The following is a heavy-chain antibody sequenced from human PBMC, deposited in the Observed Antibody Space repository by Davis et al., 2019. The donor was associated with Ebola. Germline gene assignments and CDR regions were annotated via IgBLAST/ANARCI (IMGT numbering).Heavy chain of an antibody. J-gene: IGHJ6*02. V-gene: IGHV3-33*01. CDR2: IWYDGSNK. CDR1: GFTFSSYG. Sequence: GESLKISCAASGFTFSSYGMHWVRQAPGKGLEWVAVIWYDGSNKYYADSVKGRFTISRDNSKNTLYLQMNSLRAEDTAVYYCARCHDTAMVYYYYYGMDVWGQGTTVTVSS. CDR3: ARCHDTAMVYYYYYGMDV. D-gene: IGHD5-18*01.